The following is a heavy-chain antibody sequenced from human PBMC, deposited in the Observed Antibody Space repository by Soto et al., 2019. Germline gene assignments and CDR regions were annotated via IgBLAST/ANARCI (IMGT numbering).Heavy chain of an antibody. CDR1: GGSISNSKW. J-gene: IGHJ6*02. CDR2: IDQNGIT. CDR3: VRMNRDYYYYGMDV. Sequence: SETLSLTCDVSGGSISNSKWWTWVRQPPGKGLEWIGKIDQNGITNYNPSLESRVTISKDKSKNQLFLNLTSVTAADTAMYYCVRMNRDYYYYGMDVWGQGTTVTV. V-gene: IGHV4-4*02.